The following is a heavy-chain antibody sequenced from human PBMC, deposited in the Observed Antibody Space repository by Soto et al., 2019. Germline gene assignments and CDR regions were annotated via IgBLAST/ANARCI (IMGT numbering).Heavy chain of an antibody. Sequence: ASVKVSCKASGYTFTSYYMHWVRQAPGQGLEWMGIINPSGGSTSYAQKFQGRVTMTRGTSTSTAYMELSSLRSEDTAVYYCARGPGVLRFLEWLFAFDYWGQGTLVTVSS. V-gene: IGHV1-46*01. CDR2: INPSGGST. CDR3: ARGPGVLRFLEWLFAFDY. D-gene: IGHD3-3*01. CDR1: GYTFTSYY. J-gene: IGHJ4*02.